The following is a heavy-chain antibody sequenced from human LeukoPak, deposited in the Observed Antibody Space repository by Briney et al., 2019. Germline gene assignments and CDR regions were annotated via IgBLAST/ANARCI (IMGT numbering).Heavy chain of an antibody. CDR3: ARAPSSTYGGVDYNWFDP. CDR1: GGSISSGSYY. Sequence: SETLSLTCTVSGGSISSGSYYWSWIRQPAGKGLEWIGRIYTSGSTNYNPSLKSRVTISVDTSKNQFSLKLSSVTAADTAVYYCARAPSSTYGGVDYNWFDPWGQGTLVTVSS. V-gene: IGHV4-61*02. D-gene: IGHD2-2*01. CDR2: IYTSGST. J-gene: IGHJ5*02.